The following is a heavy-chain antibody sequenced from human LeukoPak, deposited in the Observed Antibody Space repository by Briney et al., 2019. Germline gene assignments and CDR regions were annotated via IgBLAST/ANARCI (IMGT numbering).Heavy chain of an antibody. Sequence: SVKVSCKASGGTFSSYAISWVRQAPGQGLEWMGGIIPIFGTANYARKFQGRVTITADESTSTAYMELSSLRSEDTAVYYCARDSGSYYGYFDYWGQGTLVTVSS. V-gene: IGHV1-69*13. D-gene: IGHD1-26*01. CDR1: GGTFSSYA. CDR3: ARDSGSYYGYFDY. J-gene: IGHJ4*02. CDR2: IIPIFGTA.